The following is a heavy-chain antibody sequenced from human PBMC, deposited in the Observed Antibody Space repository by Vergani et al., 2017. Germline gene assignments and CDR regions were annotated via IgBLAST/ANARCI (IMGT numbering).Heavy chain of an antibody. V-gene: IGHV1-69*02. CDR2: IIPILGIA. J-gene: IGHJ6*02. Sequence: QVQLVQSGAEVKKPGSSVKVSCKASGGTFSSYTISWVRQAPGQGLEWMGRIIPILGIANYAQKFQGRVKITADKSTSTAYMELSSLRSEDTAVYYCARYRDYDFWSGYPYYYGMDVWGQGTTVTVSS. CDR1: GGTFSSYT. D-gene: IGHD3-3*01. CDR3: ARYRDYDFWSGYPYYYGMDV.